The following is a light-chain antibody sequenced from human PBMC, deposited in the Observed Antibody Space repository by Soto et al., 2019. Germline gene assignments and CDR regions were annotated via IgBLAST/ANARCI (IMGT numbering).Light chain of an antibody. Sequence: EIVMTQSPATLSVSPGEGATLSCRASQSVSSDLVWYQQKPGQAPRLLIYGASTRATGIPARFSGSGSGTEFTLTISSLQSEDFAVYYCQQYNNWPPYTFGQGTKVDIK. CDR3: QQYNNWPPYT. V-gene: IGKV3-15*01. CDR1: QSVSSD. CDR2: GAS. J-gene: IGKJ1*01.